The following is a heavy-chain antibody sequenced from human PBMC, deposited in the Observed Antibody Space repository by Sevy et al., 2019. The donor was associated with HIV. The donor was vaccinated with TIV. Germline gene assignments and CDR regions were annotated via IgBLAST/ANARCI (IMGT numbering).Heavy chain of an antibody. CDR3: ARDTRGYSYGIGDGYYYYYMDV. V-gene: IGHV1-69*13. CDR2: IIPIFGTA. Sequence: ASVKVSCKASGGTFSSYAISWVRQAPGQGLEWMGRIIPIFGTANYAQKFQGRVTITADESTSTAYMKLSSLRSEDTAVYYCARDTRGYSYGIGDGYYYYYMDVWGKGTTVTVSS. J-gene: IGHJ6*03. D-gene: IGHD5-18*01. CDR1: GGTFSSYA.